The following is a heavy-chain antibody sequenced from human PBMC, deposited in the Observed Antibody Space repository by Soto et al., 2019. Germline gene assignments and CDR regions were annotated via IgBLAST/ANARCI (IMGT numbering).Heavy chain of an antibody. CDR1: GGSISSGDYY. D-gene: IGHD3-22*01. Sequence: SETLSLTCTVSGGSISSGDYYWSWIRQPPGKGLEWIGYIYYSGSTYYNPSLKSRVTISVDTSKNQFSLKLSSVTAADTAVYYCARETSYYYDSSGFDYWGQGTLVTVSS. V-gene: IGHV4-30-4*02. CDR3: ARETSYYYDSSGFDY. J-gene: IGHJ4*02. CDR2: IYYSGST.